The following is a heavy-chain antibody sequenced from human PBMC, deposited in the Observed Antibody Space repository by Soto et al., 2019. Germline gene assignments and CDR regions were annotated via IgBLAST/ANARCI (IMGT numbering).Heavy chain of an antibody. D-gene: IGHD3-22*01. CDR1: GGSISSSSYY. Sequence: QLQLQESGPGLVKPSETLSLTCTVSGGSISSSSYYWGWIRQPPGKGLEWIGSIYYSGSTYYNPSLKSRVTISVDTSKNQFSLKLSSVTAADTAVYYCARIRGGYRKVVTIDYWGQGTLVTVSS. J-gene: IGHJ4*02. V-gene: IGHV4-39*01. CDR3: ARIRGGYRKVVTIDY. CDR2: IYYSGST.